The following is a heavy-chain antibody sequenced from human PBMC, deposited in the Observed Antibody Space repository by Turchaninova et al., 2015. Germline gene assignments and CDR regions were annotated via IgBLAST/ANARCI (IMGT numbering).Heavy chain of an antibody. V-gene: IGHV4-38-2*01. CDR3: ARPAFSTSWDIYY. Sequence: QVQLQEXGXGLXXPSENXSLPXXVSAYAISSVYSWGWIRQPPGKGVEWSGSMDHTGSTYYNPSLKSRVTMSVDTSKNQFSLRLSSVTAADTAVYFCARPAFSTSWDIYYWGQGTLVTVSS. CDR2: MDHTGST. J-gene: IGHJ4*02. D-gene: IGHD6-6*01. CDR1: AYAISSVYS.